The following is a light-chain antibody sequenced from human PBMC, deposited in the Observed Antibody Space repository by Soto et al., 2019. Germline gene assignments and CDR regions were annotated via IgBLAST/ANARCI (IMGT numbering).Light chain of an antibody. CDR1: QDIKKY. J-gene: IGKJ3*01. CDR2: TAS. Sequence: DIQMTQSPSSLSASVGDRVTITCQASQDIKKYLNWYQQKSGRAPKLLIYTASDLQTGVPSRFSGSGSGINFTFTSSSLQSEDFGTYYCQQYDNLPFTFGPGTKVDIK. CDR3: QQYDNLPFT. V-gene: IGKV1-33*01.